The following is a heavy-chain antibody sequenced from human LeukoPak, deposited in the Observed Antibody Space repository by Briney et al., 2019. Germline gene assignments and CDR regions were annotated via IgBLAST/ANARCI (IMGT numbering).Heavy chain of an antibody. Sequence: GGSLRLSGAASGFTFSDYYMSWIRQAPGKGLEWVSYISSSGSTIYYADSVKGRFTISRDNAKNSLYLQMNSLRAEDTAVYYCARECVTSAFDNWGQGTMVTVSS. D-gene: IGHD2-21*02. J-gene: IGHJ3*02. CDR3: ARECVTSAFDN. V-gene: IGHV3-11*01. CDR2: ISSSGSTI. CDR1: GFTFSDYY.